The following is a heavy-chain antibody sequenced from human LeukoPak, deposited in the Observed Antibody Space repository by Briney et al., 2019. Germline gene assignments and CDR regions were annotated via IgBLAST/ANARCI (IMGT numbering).Heavy chain of an antibody. D-gene: IGHD5-18*01. CDR3: ARADTAMVREAFDI. V-gene: IGHV4-59*01. Sequence: SNTLSLTCTVSGGSISSYYWSWIRQPPGTGLEWIGYIYYSESNNCNASLKSRVPISVDTSKNHLSLKLSSVTAADTAVYYCARADTAMVREAFDIWGQGTMVTV. CDR2: IYYSESN. CDR1: GGSISSYY. J-gene: IGHJ3*02.